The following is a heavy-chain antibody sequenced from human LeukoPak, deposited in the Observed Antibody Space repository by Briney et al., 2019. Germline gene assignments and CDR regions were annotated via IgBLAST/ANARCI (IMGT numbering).Heavy chain of an antibody. D-gene: IGHD1-26*01. CDR2: IKQDGSEK. CDR1: GFTFSSYW. J-gene: IGHJ4*02. Sequence: PGGPLRLSCAASGFTFSSYWMSWVRQAPGKGLEWVANIKQDGSEKYYVDSVKGRFTISRDNAKNSLYLQMNSLRAEDTAVYYCARVGGSKRGPFDYWGQGTLVTVSS. V-gene: IGHV3-7*01. CDR3: ARVGGSKRGPFDY.